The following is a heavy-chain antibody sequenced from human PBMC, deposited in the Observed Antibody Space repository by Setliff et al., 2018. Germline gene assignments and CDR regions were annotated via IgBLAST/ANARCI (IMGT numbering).Heavy chain of an antibody. CDR1: DASIGGSGYY. J-gene: IGHJ4*02. D-gene: IGHD3-3*01. V-gene: IGHV4-39*07. Sequence: PSETLSLTCTVSDASIGGSGYYWGWIRQPPGKGLEWIGSISRSGSAYYNPSLKSRVTISLDMSKNQFSLKLSSVTAADTAVYYCARRATYYNFWSGYYDYWGQGTLVTVSS. CDR3: ARRATYYNFWSGYYDY. CDR2: ISRSGSA.